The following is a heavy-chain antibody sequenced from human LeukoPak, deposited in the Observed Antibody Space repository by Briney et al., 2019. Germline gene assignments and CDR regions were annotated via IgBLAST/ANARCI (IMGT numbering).Heavy chain of an antibody. V-gene: IGHV3-21*01. CDR3: ARDYTYYYDSSGYQPLDY. CDR2: ISSSSSYI. CDR1: GFTFSSYS. J-gene: IGHJ4*02. Sequence: GGSLRLSCAASGFTFSSYSMNWVRQAPGKGLEWVSSISSSSSYIYYADSVKGRFTISRDNAKNSLYLQMNSLRAEDTAVHYCARDYTYYYDSSGYQPLDYWGQGTLVTVSS. D-gene: IGHD3-22*01.